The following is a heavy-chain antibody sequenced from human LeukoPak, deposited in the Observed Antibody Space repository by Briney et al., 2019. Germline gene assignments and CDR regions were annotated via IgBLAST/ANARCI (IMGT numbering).Heavy chain of an antibody. V-gene: IGHV1-69*05. CDR2: IIPIFGTV. J-gene: IGHJ5*02. D-gene: IGHD5-18*01. Sequence: SVKVSCKASGGTFSSYAISWVRQAPGQGLEWMGRIIPIFGTVNYAQKFQGRVTITTDESTSTAYMELSSLRSEDTAVYYCASIQLWLSENWFDPWGQGTLVTVSS. CDR3: ASIQLWLSENWFDP. CDR1: GGTFSSYA.